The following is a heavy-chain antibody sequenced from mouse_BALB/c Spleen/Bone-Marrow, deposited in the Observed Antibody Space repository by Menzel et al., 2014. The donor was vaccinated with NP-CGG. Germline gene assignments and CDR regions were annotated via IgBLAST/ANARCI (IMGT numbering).Heavy chain of an antibody. CDR3: ARQGYYGKGDY. CDR1: GFDFSRYW. D-gene: IGHD2-1*01. V-gene: IGHV4-1*02. J-gene: IGHJ2*01. Sequence: EVKVIESGGGLVQPGGSLKLSCAASGFDFSRYWMSWVRQAPGKGLEWIGEINPDSRTINYTPSLKDKFIISRDNAKNTLYLQMSKVRSEDTALYYCARQGYYGKGDYWGQGTTLTVSS. CDR2: INPDSRTI.